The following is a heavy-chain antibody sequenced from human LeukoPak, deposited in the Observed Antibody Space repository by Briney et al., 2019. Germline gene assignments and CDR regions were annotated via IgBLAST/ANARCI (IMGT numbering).Heavy chain of an antibody. V-gene: IGHV3-33*01. CDR1: GFTFSSYG. J-gene: IGHJ6*03. Sequence: PGRSLRLSCAASGFTFSSYGMHWVRQAPGKGLEWVAVIWYDGSNKYYADSVKGRLTISRDNSENTLYLQMNSLRAEDTAVYYCARSGAARHYYYYMDVWGKGTTVTVSS. D-gene: IGHD6-6*01. CDR2: IWYDGSNK. CDR3: ARSGAARHYYYYMDV.